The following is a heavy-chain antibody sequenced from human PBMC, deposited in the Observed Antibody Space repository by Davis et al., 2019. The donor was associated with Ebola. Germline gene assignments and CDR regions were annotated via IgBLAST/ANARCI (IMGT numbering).Heavy chain of an antibody. J-gene: IGHJ3*02. CDR3: ARFRYYYDTSGYYPHGFDI. CDR2: ISAFTDKT. V-gene: IGHV1-18*04. Sequence: AASVKVSCKASDYPFTSYGMTWVRQAPRQGREWMGWISAFTDKTDYAQKFQGRVTMTTDTSTNTAFMELRSLRFDDTAVYYCARFRYYYDTSGYYPHGFDIWGQGTMVTVSS. D-gene: IGHD3-22*01. CDR1: DYPFTSYG.